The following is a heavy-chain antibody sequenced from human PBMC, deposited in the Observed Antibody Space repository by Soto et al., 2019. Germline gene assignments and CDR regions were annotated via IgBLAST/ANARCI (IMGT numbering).Heavy chain of an antibody. J-gene: IGHJ4*02. V-gene: IGHV4-59*01. Sequence: QVQLQESGPGLVKPSETLSLTCTVSGGSISSYYWSWIRQPPGKGLEWIGYIYYSGSTNYNPSLKGRVTMSVDTSKNQFSLKLSSVTAADTAVYYCARGDCSSTSCYNYWGQGTLVTVSS. CDR3: ARGDCSSTSCYNY. CDR2: IYYSGST. CDR1: GGSISSYY. D-gene: IGHD2-2*02.